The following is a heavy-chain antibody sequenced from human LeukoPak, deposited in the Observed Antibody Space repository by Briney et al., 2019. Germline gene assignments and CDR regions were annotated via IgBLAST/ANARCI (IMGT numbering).Heavy chain of an antibody. D-gene: IGHD6-13*01. CDR2: IYYSGTT. V-gene: IGHV4-59*08. Sequence: PSETLSLTCTISGASIDSYYWSWIRQPPGKGLEWIGYIYYSGTTNYNPSLKRRVTISVDTSKNQFSLKLSSVTAADTAVYYCARQAGSSSPQHWGQGTLVTVSS. CDR1: GASIDSYY. CDR3: ARQAGSSSPQH. J-gene: IGHJ1*01.